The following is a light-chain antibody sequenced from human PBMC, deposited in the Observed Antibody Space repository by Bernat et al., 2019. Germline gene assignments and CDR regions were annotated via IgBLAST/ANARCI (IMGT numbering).Light chain of an antibody. CDR1: SSDVGGYEY. CDR3: NSYTRRSTLV. Sequence: QSALTQPASVSGSPGQSITISCTGSSSDVGGYEYVSWYQQHPGKAPKLVIYDVSSRPSGVSNRFSGSKSGNTASLTISGLQAEDEAEYYCNSYTRRSTLVFGGGTKLTVL. CDR2: DVS. J-gene: IGLJ3*02. V-gene: IGLV2-14*03.